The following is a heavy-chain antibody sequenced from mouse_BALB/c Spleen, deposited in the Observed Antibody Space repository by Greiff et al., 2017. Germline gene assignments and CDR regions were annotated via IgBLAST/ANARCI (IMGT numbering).Heavy chain of an antibody. CDR1: GFTFTSYT. V-gene: IGHV5-12-2*01. Sequence: EVLLVESGAGLVQPGGSLNLSCAASGFTFTSYTMPWVRQTPGKRLEWVAYISNGGGTTYYPDTVKGRFTISRDNTKNTLYLQMSSLKSEETAMYYCARHGPITTAYYLDYWGQGTTLTVSS. CDR3: ARHGPITTAYYLDY. D-gene: IGHD1-1*01. CDR2: ISNGGGTT. J-gene: IGHJ2*01.